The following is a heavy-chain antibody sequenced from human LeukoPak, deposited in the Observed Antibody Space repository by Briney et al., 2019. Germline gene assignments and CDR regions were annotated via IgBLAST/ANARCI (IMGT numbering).Heavy chain of an antibody. Sequence: PSETLSLTCTVSGGSISSNSYYWGWVRQPPGKGLEWIGSLYYSGSTYYNPSLKSRVTISVDTSKNQFSLKLSSVTAADTAVYYCATTYSNYAVYYYYMDVWGKGTTVTVSS. D-gene: IGHD4-11*01. J-gene: IGHJ6*03. CDR1: GGSISSNSYY. CDR3: ATTYSNYAVYYYYMDV. V-gene: IGHV4-39*01. CDR2: LYYSGST.